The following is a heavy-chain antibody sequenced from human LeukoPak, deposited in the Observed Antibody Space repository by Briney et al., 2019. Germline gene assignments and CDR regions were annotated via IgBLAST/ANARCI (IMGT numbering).Heavy chain of an antibody. Sequence: PSETLSLTCTVSGGSISTYYWSWIRQPPGKGLEWIGYIYYSGSTNYNPSLKSRVIISVDTSKNQFSLKLNSVTAADTAVYYCARDGGYGSGPSFWGQGTLVTVSS. V-gene: IGHV4-59*01. CDR2: IYYSGST. J-gene: IGHJ4*02. CDR1: GGSISTYY. CDR3: ARDGGYGSGPSF. D-gene: IGHD3-10*01.